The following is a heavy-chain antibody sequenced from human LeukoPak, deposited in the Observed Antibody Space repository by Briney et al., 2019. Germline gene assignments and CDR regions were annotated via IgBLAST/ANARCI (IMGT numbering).Heavy chain of an antibody. CDR1: GYTFTSYF. CDR3: AREGARMSRYFDY. D-gene: IGHD1-14*01. CDR2: INPNIGST. J-gene: IGHJ4*02. Sequence: ASVKVSCKASGYTFTSYFMHWVRQAPGQGLEWMGIINPNIGSTTYAQKFQGRVTMTRDTSTSTVYMELSSLTSEDTAFYYCAREGARMSRYFDYWGQGTLVTVSS. V-gene: IGHV1-46*01.